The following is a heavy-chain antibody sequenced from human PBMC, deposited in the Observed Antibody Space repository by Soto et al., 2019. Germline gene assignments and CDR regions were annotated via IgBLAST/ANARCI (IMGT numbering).Heavy chain of an antibody. D-gene: IGHD6-19*01. Sequence: SVKVCCKASRGTFSSYTSSSVRQAPGQGLEWMGRIIPILGIANYAQKFQGRVTITADKSTSTAYMELSSLRSEATAVYYCAREGSSGPYYWGQGTLVTVSS. CDR2: IIPILGIA. J-gene: IGHJ4*02. CDR1: RGTFSSYT. CDR3: AREGSSGPYY. V-gene: IGHV1-69*04.